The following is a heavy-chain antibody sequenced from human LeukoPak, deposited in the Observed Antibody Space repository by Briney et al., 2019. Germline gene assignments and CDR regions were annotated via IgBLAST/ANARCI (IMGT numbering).Heavy chain of an antibody. V-gene: IGHV4-39*01. CDR2: IYYSGST. J-gene: IGHJ3*02. CDR1: GGSISSSGYY. CDR3: ARIQVQDAFDI. D-gene: IGHD4/OR15-4a*01. Sequence: SETLPLTCTVSGGSISSSGYYWGWIRQPPGKGLEWIGSIYYSGSTYYNPSLKSRVTISVDTSKNQFSLKLGSVTAADTAVYYCARIQVQDAFDIWGQGTMVTVSS.